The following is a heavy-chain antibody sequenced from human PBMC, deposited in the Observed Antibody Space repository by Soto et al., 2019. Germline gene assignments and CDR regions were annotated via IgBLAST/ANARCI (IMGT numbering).Heavy chain of an antibody. J-gene: IGHJ6*02. D-gene: IGHD6-6*01. CDR1: GYSFTSYW. CDR3: ARYNMYSNSSYYYYYGMDV. Sequence: GESLKISCKGSGYSFTSYWIGWVRQMPGKGLEWMGIIYPGDSDTRYSPSFQGQVTISADKSISTAYLQWSSLKASDTAMYYCARYNMYSNSSYYYYYGMDVWGQGTTVTVSS. V-gene: IGHV5-51*01. CDR2: IYPGDSDT.